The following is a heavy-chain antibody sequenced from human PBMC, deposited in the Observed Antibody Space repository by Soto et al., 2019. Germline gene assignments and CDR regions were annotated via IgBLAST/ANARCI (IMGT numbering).Heavy chain of an antibody. CDR3: ARDARGTRGFDEMDI. D-gene: IGHD3-9*01. CDR2: INPNSGDT. V-gene: IGHV1-2*02. Sequence: ASVKVSCKASGYIFTGYHIHWVRQAPGRGLGWMGWINPNSGDTEYAQNFQGRVTMTRDTSFNLVYMEMSGLMSDDTAVYYCARDARGTRGFDEMDIWGQGTTVTVSS. CDR1: GYIFTGYH. J-gene: IGHJ6*02.